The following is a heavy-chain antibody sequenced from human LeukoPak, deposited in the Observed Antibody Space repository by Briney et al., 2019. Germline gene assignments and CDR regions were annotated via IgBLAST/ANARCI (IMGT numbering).Heavy chain of an antibody. Sequence: GESLKISCKGSGYSFTSYWIGWVRQMPGKGLEWMGIIYPGDSDTRYSPSFQGQVTISADKSISTAYLQWSSLKASDTAMYYCARTSIIMSYYYDSSGPLGGAFDIWGQGTMVTVSS. D-gene: IGHD3-22*01. J-gene: IGHJ3*02. CDR1: GYSFTSYW. V-gene: IGHV5-51*01. CDR3: ARTSIIMSYYYDSSGPLGGAFDI. CDR2: IYPGDSDT.